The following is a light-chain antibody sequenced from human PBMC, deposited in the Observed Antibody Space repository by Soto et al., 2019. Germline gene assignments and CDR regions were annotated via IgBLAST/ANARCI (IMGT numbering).Light chain of an antibody. CDR2: TNN. Sequence: QSVLTQPPSVSGTPGQTVTMSCSGSTSNIGSNPVNWYQQLPGTAPRLLISTNNQRPSGVPDRFSGSRSGTSASLAISGLQSEDEADYYCAAWGDRLNGPSYVFGTGTKVTVL. CDR1: TSNIGSNP. V-gene: IGLV1-44*01. CDR3: AAWGDRLNGPSYV. J-gene: IGLJ1*01.